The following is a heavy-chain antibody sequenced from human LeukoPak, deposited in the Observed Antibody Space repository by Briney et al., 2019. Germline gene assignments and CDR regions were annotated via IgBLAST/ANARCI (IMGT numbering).Heavy chain of an antibody. CDR1: GYTFTGYY. V-gene: IGHV1-2*02. D-gene: IGHD3-22*01. J-gene: IGHJ5*02. CDR3: ARVQTDHYDSSQQSVWFDP. CDR2: INPNSGGT. Sequence: ASVKVSCKASGYTFTGYYMHWVRQAPGQGLEWMGWINPNSGGTNYAQKFRGRVTMTRDTSISTAYMELSSLKSEDTAVYYCARVQTDHYDSSQQSVWFDPWGQGTLVTVSS.